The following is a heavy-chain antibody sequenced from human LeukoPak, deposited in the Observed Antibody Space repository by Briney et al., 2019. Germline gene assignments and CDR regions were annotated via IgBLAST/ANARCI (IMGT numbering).Heavy chain of an antibody. V-gene: IGHV3-23*01. J-gene: IGHJ4*02. CDR3: AKSGTNITMVRAPLDY. D-gene: IGHD3-10*01. CDR2: ISGSGGST. CDR1: GFTFSSYA. Sequence: GGSLRLSCAASGFTFSSYAMSWVRQAPGKGLEWVSAISGSGGSTYYADSVKGRFTISRDNSKNTLYLQMNSLRAEDTAVYYCAKSGTNITMVRAPLDYWGQGTLVTVSS.